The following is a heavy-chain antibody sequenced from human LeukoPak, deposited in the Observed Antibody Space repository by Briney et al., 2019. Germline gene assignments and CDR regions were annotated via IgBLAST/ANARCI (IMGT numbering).Heavy chain of an antibody. CDR1: GFTFSSYS. Sequence: PGGSLRLSCAASGFTFSSYSMSWVRQAPGKGLEWVSGINWNGGSTGYADSVKGRFTISRDNAKNSLYLQMNSLRAEDTALYYCARHHYYDSSGYYYPPYFDYWGQGTLVTVSS. CDR2: INWNGGST. CDR3: ARHHYYDSSGYYYPPYFDY. J-gene: IGHJ4*02. D-gene: IGHD3-22*01. V-gene: IGHV3-20*04.